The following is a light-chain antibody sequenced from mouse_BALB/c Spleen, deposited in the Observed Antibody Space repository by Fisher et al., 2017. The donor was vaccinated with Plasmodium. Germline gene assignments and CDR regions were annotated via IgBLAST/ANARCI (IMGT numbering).Light chain of an antibody. CDR1: QSLVHSNGNTY. CDR2: RVS. CDR3: WQGTHLWT. V-gene: IGKV1-110*01. Sequence: DIVLTQSPLSLPVSLGDQASISCRSSQSLVHSNGNTYLHWYLQKPGQSPNLLIYRVSIRFSGVPDRFSGSGSGTDFTLKISRVEAEDLGVYYCWQGTHLWTFGGGTKLEIK. J-gene: IGKJ1*01.